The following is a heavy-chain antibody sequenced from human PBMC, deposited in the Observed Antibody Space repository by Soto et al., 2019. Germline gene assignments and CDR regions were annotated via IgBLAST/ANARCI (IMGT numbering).Heavy chain of an antibody. CDR2: INTDESST. Sequence: EVQLVESGGGLVQTGGSLRLSCAASGFTFTSYWMHWVRQAPGKGLVWVSRINTDESSTEYADSVKGRFTISRDNAKNTLYLQMTSLGADDTAVYYCTRVGYGSGKDFDYWGQGTLVTVSS. CDR1: GFTFTSYW. D-gene: IGHD3-10*01. CDR3: TRVGYGSGKDFDY. J-gene: IGHJ4*02. V-gene: IGHV3-74*03.